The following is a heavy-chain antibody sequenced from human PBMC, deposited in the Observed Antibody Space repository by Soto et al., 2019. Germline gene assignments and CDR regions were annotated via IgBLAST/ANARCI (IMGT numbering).Heavy chain of an antibody. Sequence: SLTCAVYGGSFSGYYWSWIRQPPGKGLEWIGEINHSGSTNYNPSLKSRVTISVDTSKNQFSLKLSSVTAADTAVYYCARGSGYCSSTSCYRRFYYYYYGMDVWGQGTTVTVSS. V-gene: IGHV4-34*01. CDR3: ARGSGYCSSTSCYRRFYYYYYGMDV. CDR1: GGSFSGYY. D-gene: IGHD2-2*02. J-gene: IGHJ6*02. CDR2: INHSGST.